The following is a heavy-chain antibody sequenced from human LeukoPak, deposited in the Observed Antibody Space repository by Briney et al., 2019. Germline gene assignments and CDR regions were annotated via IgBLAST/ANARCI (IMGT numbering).Heavy chain of an antibody. D-gene: IGHD3-22*01. CDR2: ISYDGSNK. V-gene: IGHV3-30*18. J-gene: IGHJ5*02. Sequence: GGALRLSCAASGFTFSSYGMHWVRQAPGKGLEWGAVISYDGSNKYYADSVKGRFTISRDNSKNTLYLQMNSLRAEDTAVYYCAKEEHDSSGYYLWGQGTLVTVSS. CDR1: GFTFSSYG. CDR3: AKEEHDSSGYYL.